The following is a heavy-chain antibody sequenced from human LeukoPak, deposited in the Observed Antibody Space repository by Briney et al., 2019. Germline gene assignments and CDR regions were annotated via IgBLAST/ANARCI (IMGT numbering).Heavy chain of an antibody. CDR2: ISSSGSTI. Sequence: GGSLRLSCAASGFTFSSYSMNWVRQAPGKGLEWVSYISSSGSTIYYADSVKGRFTISRDNAKNSLYLQMNSLRAEDTAVYYCARLPYSYGSLGDYWGQGTLVTVSS. V-gene: IGHV3-48*04. CDR3: ARLPYSYGSLGDY. D-gene: IGHD5-18*01. J-gene: IGHJ4*02. CDR1: GFTFSSYS.